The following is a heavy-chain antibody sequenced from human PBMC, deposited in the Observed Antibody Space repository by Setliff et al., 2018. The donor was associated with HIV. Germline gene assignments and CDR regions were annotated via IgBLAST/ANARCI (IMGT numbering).Heavy chain of an antibody. D-gene: IGHD3-10*01. CDR3: ASPKERYYYGSGTNVREYYGMDV. J-gene: IGHJ6*02. CDR1: GGSISSSIYY. Sequence: PSETLSLTCTVSGGSISSSIYYWGWIRQPPGKGLEWIGFIYYSGSIYYYSGTTYYNPSLKSRITISVDTSKNQFSLKVNSVTAADTAVYYCASPKERYYYGSGTNVREYYGMDVWGQGTTVTVSS. V-gene: IGHV4-39*07. CDR2: IYYSGSIYYYSGTT.